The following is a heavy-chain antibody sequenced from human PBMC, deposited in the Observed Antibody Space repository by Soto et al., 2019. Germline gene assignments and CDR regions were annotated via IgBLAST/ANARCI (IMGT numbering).Heavy chain of an antibody. V-gene: IGHV4-34*01. CDR2: LNHSGST. J-gene: IGHJ4*02. Sequence: PSETLSLTCAVYGASFSGYYWSWIRQPPGKGLEWIGQLNHSGSTNYNPSHKSRVTISVDTSKNQFSLKLSSVTAADTAVYYCARTSRFDYWGQGTLVTVSS. CDR3: ARTSRFDY. CDR1: GASFSGYY. D-gene: IGHD6-6*01.